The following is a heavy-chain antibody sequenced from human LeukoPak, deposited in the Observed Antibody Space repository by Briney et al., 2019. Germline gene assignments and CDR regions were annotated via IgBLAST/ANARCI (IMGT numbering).Heavy chain of an antibody. CDR3: AKDNPVISI. V-gene: IGHV3-43*02. Sequence: QPGGSLRLSCAASGFPFSDYYMSWIRQAPGKGLEWVSLITGDGGRAYYGDSVKGRFTVSRDNSKKSLYLLMNSLRAEDTALYYCAKDNPVISIWGQGTLVTVSS. D-gene: IGHD3-16*02. CDR2: ITGDGGRA. CDR1: GFPFSDYY. J-gene: IGHJ4*02.